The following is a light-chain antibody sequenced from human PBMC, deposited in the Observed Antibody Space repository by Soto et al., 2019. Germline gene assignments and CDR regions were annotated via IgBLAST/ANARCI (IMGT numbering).Light chain of an antibody. CDR3: HRSKSYAWT. Sequence: DIQMTQSPSTLSASVGDRVTITCRASQSISSWLAWYQQKPGKAPKLLIYKASSLESGVPSRFSGSGSGTEFTLTIISLQPDDVATYYCHRSKSYAWTFGRGTKVDIK. J-gene: IGKJ1*01. V-gene: IGKV1-5*03. CDR2: KAS. CDR1: QSISSW.